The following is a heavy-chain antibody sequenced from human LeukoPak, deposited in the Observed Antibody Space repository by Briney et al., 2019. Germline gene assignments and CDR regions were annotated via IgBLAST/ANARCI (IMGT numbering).Heavy chain of an antibody. V-gene: IGHV1-69*04. Sequence: ASLKVSCKASGGTFSSYAISWVRQAPGQGLEWMGRNIPILGIANYAQKFQAKVTITADKSTSTAYMELSSLRSEDTAVYYCARDVPPAYCGGDCYKLNWFDPWGQGTLVTVSS. D-gene: IGHD2-21*01. J-gene: IGHJ5*02. CDR3: ARDVPPAYCGGDCYKLNWFDP. CDR2: NIPILGIA. CDR1: GGTFSSYA.